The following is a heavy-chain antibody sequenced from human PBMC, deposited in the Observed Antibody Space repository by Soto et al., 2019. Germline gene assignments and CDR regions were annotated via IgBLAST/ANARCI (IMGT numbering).Heavy chain of an antibody. CDR2: VYSSGST. D-gene: IGHD3-22*01. Sequence: QVQLQESGPGLVKPSQTLSLTCTVSGGSIRSGGYYWSWIRQHPGKGLEWIGYVYSSGSTYYNPSLQSEANISVDTSKNQTSLKLSSVIAAYTAVYYCSRVVSCYYRHFDYWGQVTLVTVSS. CDR3: SRVVSCYYRHFDY. J-gene: IGHJ4*02. CDR1: GGSIRSGGYY. V-gene: IGHV4-31*01.